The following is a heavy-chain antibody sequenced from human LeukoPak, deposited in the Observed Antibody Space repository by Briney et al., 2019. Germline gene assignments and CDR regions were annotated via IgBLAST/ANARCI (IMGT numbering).Heavy chain of an antibody. CDR3: ARAGYSSSWYDHFDY. D-gene: IGHD6-13*01. Sequence: SETLSLTRSVSGGSITSSTYYWGWIRQPPGKGLEWIGSINYGGFTYYSASLKSRVTMSVDTSKNQFSLNLSSVTAADTAVYYCARAGYSSSWYDHFDYWGQGTLVTVSS. V-gene: IGHV4-39*01. CDR2: INYGGFT. J-gene: IGHJ4*02. CDR1: GGSITSSTYY.